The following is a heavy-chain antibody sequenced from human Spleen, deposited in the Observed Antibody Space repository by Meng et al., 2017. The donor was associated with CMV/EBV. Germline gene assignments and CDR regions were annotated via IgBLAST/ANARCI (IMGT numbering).Heavy chain of an antibody. J-gene: IGHJ4*02. CDR3: ARDTFGAVDY. V-gene: IGHV3-30*04. CDR1: GFSLSSYA. D-gene: IGHD2/OR15-2a*01. Sequence: GGSLRLSCAASGFSLSSYAIHWVRQAPGKGLEWVAVISYDGSNKYYGDSVKGRFTISRDNSKNTLYLQMNSLRPEDTAVYYCARDTFGAVDYWGQGTLVTVSS. CDR2: ISYDGSNK.